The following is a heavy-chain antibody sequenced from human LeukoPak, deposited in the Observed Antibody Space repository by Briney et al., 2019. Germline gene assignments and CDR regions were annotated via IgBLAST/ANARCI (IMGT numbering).Heavy chain of an antibody. CDR2: INHSGST. CDR1: GGPFSGYY. Sequence: PSETLSLTCAVYGGPFSGYYWSWIRQPPGKGLEWIGEINHSGSTNYNPSLKSRVTISVDTSKNQFSLKLSSVTAADTAVYYCARGPYYYDSSGYYYYWGQGTLVTVSS. J-gene: IGHJ4*02. V-gene: IGHV4-34*01. CDR3: ARGPYYYDSSGYYYY. D-gene: IGHD3-22*01.